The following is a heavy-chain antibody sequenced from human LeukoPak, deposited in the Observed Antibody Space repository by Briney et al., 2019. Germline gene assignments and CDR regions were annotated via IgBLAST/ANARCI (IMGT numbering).Heavy chain of an antibody. CDR2: ISSRGAT. D-gene: IGHD1-26*01. CDR3: ATRGRSGYYYGMDV. CDR1: GFIVSNNY. Sequence: GGSLRLSCAASGFIVSNNYMSWARQAPGKGLGWVSIISSRGATYYTDSVKGRFTISRDNSQNTLYLQMNSLRAEDTAVYYCATRGRSGYYYGMDVWGPGTTVTVSS. J-gene: IGHJ6*02. V-gene: IGHV3-66*01.